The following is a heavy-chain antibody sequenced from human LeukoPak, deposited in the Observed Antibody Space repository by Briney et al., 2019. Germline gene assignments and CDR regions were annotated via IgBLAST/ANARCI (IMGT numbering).Heavy chain of an antibody. Sequence: GESLKISCKGSGYSFTSYWIGWVRQMPGKGLEWMGIIYPGDSDTRYSPSFQGQVTISADKSISTAYLQWSSLKASDTAMYYCARGSGSGSYYKPLDYWGQGTLVTVSS. CDR1: GYSFTSYW. V-gene: IGHV5-51*01. J-gene: IGHJ4*02. CDR3: ARGSGSGSYYKPLDY. CDR2: IYPGDSDT. D-gene: IGHD3-10*01.